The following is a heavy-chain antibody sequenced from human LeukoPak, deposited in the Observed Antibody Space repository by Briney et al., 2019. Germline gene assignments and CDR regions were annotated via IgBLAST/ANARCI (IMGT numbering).Heavy chain of an antibody. D-gene: IGHD2-21*01. CDR3: ARVAPGHDIGRGYFDY. Sequence: GGSLRLSCAASGFTFSIYSMNWVRQAPGKGLEWVSYITSTSGTIYYTDSEKGRFTISRDNAKNSLYLQMNSLRAEDTAVYYCARVAPGHDIGRGYFDYWGQGTLVTTSS. CDR1: GFTFSIYS. CDR2: ITSTSGTI. J-gene: IGHJ4*02. V-gene: IGHV3-48*01.